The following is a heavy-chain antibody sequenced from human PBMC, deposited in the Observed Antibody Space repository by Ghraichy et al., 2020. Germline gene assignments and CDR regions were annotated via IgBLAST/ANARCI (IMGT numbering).Heavy chain of an antibody. J-gene: IGHJ4*02. CDR2: ISWDGGST. V-gene: IGHV3-43*01. D-gene: IGHD6-13*01. CDR1: GFTFDDYT. CDR3: AKDKGGAAAGVFDY. Sequence: GGSLRLSCAASGFTFDDYTMHWVRQAPGKGLEWVSLISWDGGSTYYADSVKGRFTISRDNSKNSLYLQMNSLRTEDTALYYCAKDKGGAAAGVFDYWGQGTLVTVSS.